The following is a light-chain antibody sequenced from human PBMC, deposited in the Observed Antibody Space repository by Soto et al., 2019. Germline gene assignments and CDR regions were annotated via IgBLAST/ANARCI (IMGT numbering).Light chain of an antibody. Sequence: QSALTQPASVSGSPGQSITISCIGTSSDVGSYNYVSWYQHHPGKAPKLMIYDVSNRPSGVSNRFSGSKSGHTASLTISVLQAEGEADYYCSSYTSSTLPYVFGTGTNVTVL. V-gene: IGLV2-14*03. CDR3: SSYTSSTLPYV. CDR2: DVS. CDR1: SSDVGSYNY. J-gene: IGLJ1*01.